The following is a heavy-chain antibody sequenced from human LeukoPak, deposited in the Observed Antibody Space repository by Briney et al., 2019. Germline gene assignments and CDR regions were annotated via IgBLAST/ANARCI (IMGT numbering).Heavy chain of an antibody. Sequence: PGGSLRLSCAASGFTFSNYAMHWVRQAPGKGLEWVAFIRYDGSNKYYADSVKGRFTISRDNSKNTLYLQMNSLRAEDTAVYYCANSGVGTLLRWFDPWGQGTLVTVSS. CDR3: ANSGVGTLLRWFDP. D-gene: IGHD1-26*01. J-gene: IGHJ5*02. CDR2: IRYDGSNK. CDR1: GFTFSNYA. V-gene: IGHV3-30*02.